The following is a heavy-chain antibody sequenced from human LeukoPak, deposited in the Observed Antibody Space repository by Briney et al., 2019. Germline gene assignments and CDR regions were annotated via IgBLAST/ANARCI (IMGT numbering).Heavy chain of an antibody. Sequence: GGSLRLSCAASGFTFSSYWMHWVRQVPGKGLVWVSRIHSDGSITRYADSVKGRFTISRDNGKNTLCLQMNGLRAEDTAVYYCARGGQSGSADYWGQGTLVTVSS. CDR2: IHSDGSIT. CDR1: GFTFSSYW. CDR3: ARGGQSGSADY. D-gene: IGHD3-10*01. J-gene: IGHJ4*02. V-gene: IGHV3-74*01.